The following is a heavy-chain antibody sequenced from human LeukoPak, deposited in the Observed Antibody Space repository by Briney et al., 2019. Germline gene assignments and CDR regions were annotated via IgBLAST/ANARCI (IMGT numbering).Heavy chain of an antibody. Sequence: GASVKVSCKASGYTFTSYDINWVRQATGQGLEWMGWMNPNSGNTGYAQKFQGRVTMTRDTSISTAYMELSSLRSDDTAVYYCARAASSWGRSIDYWGRGTLVTVSS. CDR3: ARAASSWGRSIDY. J-gene: IGHJ4*02. CDR1: GYTFTSYD. D-gene: IGHD6-13*01. CDR2: MNPNSGNT. V-gene: IGHV1-8*02.